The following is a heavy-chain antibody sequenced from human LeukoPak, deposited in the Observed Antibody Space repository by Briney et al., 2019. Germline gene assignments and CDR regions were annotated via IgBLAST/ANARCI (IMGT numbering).Heavy chain of an antibody. J-gene: IGHJ5*02. CDR3: ARRRWRTAMVKRGWFDP. D-gene: IGHD5-18*01. CDR2: INHSGST. CDR1: GGSFSGYY. V-gene: IGHV4-34*01. Sequence: SETLSLTCAVYGGSFSGYYWSWIRQPPGKGLEWIGEINHSGSTNYNPSLKSRVTISVDTSKNQFSLKLSSVTAADTAVYYCARRRWRTAMVKRGWFDPWGQGTPVTVSS.